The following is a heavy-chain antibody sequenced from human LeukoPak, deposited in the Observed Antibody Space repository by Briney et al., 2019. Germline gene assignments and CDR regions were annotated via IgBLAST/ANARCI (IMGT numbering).Heavy chain of an antibody. V-gene: IGHV6-1*01. CDR3: ARGSSGSYGGAFDI. Sequence: SQTLSLTCVISGDSVSINSAAWNWIRQSPSRCLEWLGRTYYRSKWYNDYAVSVKSRITINPDTSKNQFSLQLNSVTPEDTAVYYCARGSSGSYGGAFDIWGQGTMVTVSS. D-gene: IGHD1-26*01. J-gene: IGHJ3*02. CDR2: TYYRSKWYN. CDR1: GDSVSINSAA.